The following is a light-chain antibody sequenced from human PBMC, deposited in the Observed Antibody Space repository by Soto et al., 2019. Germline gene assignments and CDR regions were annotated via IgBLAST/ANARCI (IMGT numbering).Light chain of an antibody. Sequence: DIQVTQSPSSLSASVGDRVTISCRASQGIRNYLAWYQQKPGKVPRLLIYGASTLQSGVPSRFSGSGSGTDFTLTISSLQPEDVATYYCQKYNSAPLTFGGGTKVEI. CDR3: QKYNSAPLT. V-gene: IGKV1-27*01. J-gene: IGKJ4*01. CDR2: GAS. CDR1: QGIRNY.